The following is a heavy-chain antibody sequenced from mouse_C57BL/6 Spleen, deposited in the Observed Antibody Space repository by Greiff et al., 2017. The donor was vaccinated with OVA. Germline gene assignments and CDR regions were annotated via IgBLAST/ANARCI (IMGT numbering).Heavy chain of an antibody. CDR3: TRGDYGSSLYYAMDY. Sequence: EVKLMESGEGLVKPGGSLKLSCAASGFTFSSYAMSWVRQTPEKRLEWVAYISSGGDYIYYADTVKGRFTISRDNARNTLYLQMSRLKSEDTAMYYCTRGDYGSSLYYAMDYWGQGTSVTVSS. V-gene: IGHV5-9-1*02. D-gene: IGHD1-1*01. CDR2: ISSGGDYI. J-gene: IGHJ4*01. CDR1: GFTFSSYA.